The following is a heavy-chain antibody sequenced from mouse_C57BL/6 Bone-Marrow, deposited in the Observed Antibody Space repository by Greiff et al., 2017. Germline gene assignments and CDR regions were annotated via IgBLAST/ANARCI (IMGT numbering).Heavy chain of an antibody. J-gene: IGHJ1*03. D-gene: IGHD1-1*01. V-gene: IGHV14-4*01. CDR3: TTYYYGSSYGDWYFDV. CDR1: GFNIKDDY. CDR2: IDPENGDT. Sequence: VQLQQSGAELVRPGASVKLSCTASGFNIKDDYMHWVKQRPEQGLERIGWIDPENGDTEYASTFQGKATITADTSSNTAYLQLSSLTSEDTAVYYCTTYYYGSSYGDWYFDVWGTGTTVTVSS.